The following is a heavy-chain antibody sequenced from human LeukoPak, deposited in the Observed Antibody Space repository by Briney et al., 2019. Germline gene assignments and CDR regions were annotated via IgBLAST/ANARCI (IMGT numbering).Heavy chain of an antibody. CDR2: ISYDGSNK. CDR3: ARYFRATMVRGVQNYYMDV. V-gene: IGHV3-30-3*01. J-gene: IGHJ6*03. Sequence: GGSLRLSCAASGFTFSSYAMHWVRQAPGKGLEWVAVISYDGSNKYYADSVKGRFTISRDNSKNTLYLQMNSLRAEDTAVYYCARYFRATMVRGVQNYYMDVWGKGTTVTVSS. D-gene: IGHD3-10*01. CDR1: GFTFSSYA.